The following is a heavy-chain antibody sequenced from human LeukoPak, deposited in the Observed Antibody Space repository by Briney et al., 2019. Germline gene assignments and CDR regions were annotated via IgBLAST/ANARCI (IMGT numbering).Heavy chain of an antibody. V-gene: IGHV6-1*01. CDR2: TYYRSKWYN. J-gene: IGHJ5*02. CDR3: ARGGYCSGGSCYHNWFDP. CDR1: GDSVSSNSAA. D-gene: IGHD2-15*01. Sequence: SQTLSLTCAISGDSVSSNSAAWNWIRQSPSRGLEWLGRTYYRSKWYNDYAVSVKSRITINPDTSKNQFSLQLNSVTPEDTAVYYCARGGYCSGGSCYHNWFDPWGQGTLVTVSS.